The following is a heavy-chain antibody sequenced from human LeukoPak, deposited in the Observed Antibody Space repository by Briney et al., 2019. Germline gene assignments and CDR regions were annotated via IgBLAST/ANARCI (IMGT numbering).Heavy chain of an antibody. D-gene: IGHD5-18*01. CDR3: VREARGYHYTYFDY. Sequence: AGGSLRLSCTASGFTLGSHDMHWVRQIPGQGLEWVAAVSSGFHAFFADSVQGRFTVSREDARNSLYLQMNSLTAGDTAVYYCVREARGYHYTYFDYRGQGTLVTVSS. V-gene: IGHV3-13*01. CDR1: GFTLGSHD. CDR2: VSSGFHA. J-gene: IGHJ4*02.